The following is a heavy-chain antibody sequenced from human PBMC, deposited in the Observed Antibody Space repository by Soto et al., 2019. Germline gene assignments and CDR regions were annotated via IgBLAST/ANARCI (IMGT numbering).Heavy chain of an antibody. CDR3: THRVVLIAADDY. V-gene: IGHV2-5*02. CDR2: IYWDDDK. CDR1: GFSLNSSGVG. J-gene: IGHJ4*02. D-gene: IGHD6-25*01. Sequence: QITLKESGPTLVKPTQTLTLTCTFSGFSLNSSGVGVGWIRQPPGKALEWLALIYWDDDKRYSPSLKSRLTSTKDTPKNQVVLTMNNMDPVDTGTYYCTHRVVLIAADDYWGQVTLVTMSS.